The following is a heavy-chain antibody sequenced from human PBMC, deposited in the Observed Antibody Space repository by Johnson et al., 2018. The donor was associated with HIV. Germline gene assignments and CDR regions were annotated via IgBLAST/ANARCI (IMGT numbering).Heavy chain of an antibody. D-gene: IGHD3-22*01. CDR2: VNNDGGDT. V-gene: IGHV3-74*01. Sequence: VQLVESGGGLVQPGGSLRLSCAVSGFTFSNYWMHWVRQAPGKGLVWVSRVNNDGGDTIYADSVKGRFTISRDNAKNTLYLQMNSLRAEDTAVYYCAREHGPDEGYYDGRYYSGFDIWGQGTMVTVSS. CDR1: GFTFSNYW. CDR3: AREHGPDEGYYDGRYYSGFDI. J-gene: IGHJ3*02.